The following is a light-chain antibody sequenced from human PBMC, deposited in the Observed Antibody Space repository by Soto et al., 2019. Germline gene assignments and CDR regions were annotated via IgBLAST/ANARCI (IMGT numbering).Light chain of an antibody. J-gene: IGLJ2*01. CDR3: AAWEDTVTVV. CDR1: SSNIGSYP. V-gene: IGLV1-44*01. CDR2: DDN. Sequence: QSVLTQPPSASGAPGQRVTISCSGSSSNIGSYPVHWYQQFSGAAPRLLIYDDNQRPSGVPDRFSGSKSGTSALLAISGLQSEDEADYYCAAWEDTVTVVFGGGTKVTVL.